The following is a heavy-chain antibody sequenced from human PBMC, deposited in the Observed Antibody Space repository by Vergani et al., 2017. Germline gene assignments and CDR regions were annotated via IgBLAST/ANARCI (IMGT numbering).Heavy chain of an antibody. Sequence: QVQLQESGPGLVKPSETLSLTCTVSGGSISSYYWSWIRQPPGQGMEWIGYIYYSGSTNYNPSLKSRVTISVDTSKNQFSLKRSSVTAADTAVYYCARGVGFYYASSGYYSGYWYFDLWGRGTLVTVSS. J-gene: IGHJ2*01. D-gene: IGHD3-22*01. V-gene: IGHV4-59*01. CDR3: ARGVGFYYASSGYYSGYWYFDL. CDR1: GGSISSYY. CDR2: IYYSGST.